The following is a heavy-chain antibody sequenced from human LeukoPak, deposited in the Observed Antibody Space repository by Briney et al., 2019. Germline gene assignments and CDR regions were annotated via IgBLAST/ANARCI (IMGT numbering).Heavy chain of an antibody. CDR3: ARTTMVRGTYYMDV. J-gene: IGHJ6*03. V-gene: IGHV4-59*01. CDR2: IYYSGYT. CDR1: GGSFSDYY. Sequence: SETLSLTCAVYGGSFSDYYWSWIRQPPGKGLGWIGCIYYSGYTNYKCSLKSRVTISVDTSKNQFSLKLSSVTAADTAVYYCARTTMVRGTYYMDVWGKGTTVTVSS. D-gene: IGHD3-10*01.